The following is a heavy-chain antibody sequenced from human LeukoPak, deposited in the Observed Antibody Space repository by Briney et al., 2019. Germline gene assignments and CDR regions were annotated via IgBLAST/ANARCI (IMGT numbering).Heavy chain of an antibody. D-gene: IGHD3-22*01. CDR2: ISSSSSYI. V-gene: IGHV3-21*04. CDR1: GFTFSSYS. Sequence: PGGSLRLSCAASGFTFSSYSMNWVRQAPGKGLEWVSSISSSSSYIYYADSVKGRFTISRDNSRNTLYLQLNALRAEDTAVYYCAKAYGSNGYYQLPIDFWGQGTLVTVSS. CDR3: AKAYGSNGYYQLPIDF. J-gene: IGHJ4*02.